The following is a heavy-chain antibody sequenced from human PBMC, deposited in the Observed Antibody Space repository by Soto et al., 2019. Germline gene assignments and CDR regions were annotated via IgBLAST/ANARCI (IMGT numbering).Heavy chain of an antibody. V-gene: IGHV3-21*01. CDR2: ISSSSSYI. CDR3: ARDQPGYSYGYGLGY. J-gene: IGHJ4*02. CDR1: GFTCSSYS. D-gene: IGHD5-18*01. Sequence: GVSLRLSCAASGFTCSSYSMNWVRQAPGKGLEWVSSISSSSSYIYYADSVKGRFTISRDNAKNSLYLQMNSLRAEDTAVYYCARDQPGYSYGYGLGYWGQGTLVTVSS.